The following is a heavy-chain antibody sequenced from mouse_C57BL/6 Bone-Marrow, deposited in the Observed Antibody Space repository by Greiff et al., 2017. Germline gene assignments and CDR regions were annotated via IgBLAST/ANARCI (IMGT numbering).Heavy chain of an antibody. CDR1: GFTFSSYG. V-gene: IGHV5-6*01. CDR2: ISSGGSYT. CDR3: ARPYYYGSSYDY. J-gene: IGHJ2*01. Sequence: EVHLVESGGDLVKPGGSLKLSCAASGFTFSSYGMSWVRQTPDKRLEWVATISSGGSYTYYPDCVKGRFTISRDNAKNTLYLQMSSLKSEDTAMYYCARPYYYGSSYDYWGQGTTLTVSS. D-gene: IGHD1-1*01.